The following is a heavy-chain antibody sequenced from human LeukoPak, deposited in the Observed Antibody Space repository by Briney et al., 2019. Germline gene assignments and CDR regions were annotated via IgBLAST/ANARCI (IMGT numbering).Heavy chain of an antibody. J-gene: IGHJ4*02. D-gene: IGHD6-13*01. CDR2: IYDYGTT. CDR1: GGSFINYN. Sequence: SSETLSLTCNVSGGSFINYNWTWVRQPPGKGLEWIGYIYDYGTTNYNPSLKSRVTISVDTSKNQFSLSLTSVTAADTAVYYCARGIRYGNDFWGQGTLVTVSS. V-gene: IGHV4-59*01. CDR3: ARGIRYGNDF.